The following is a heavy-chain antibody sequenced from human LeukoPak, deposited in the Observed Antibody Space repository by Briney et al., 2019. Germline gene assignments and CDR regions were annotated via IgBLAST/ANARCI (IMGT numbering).Heavy chain of an antibody. V-gene: IGHV3-33*06. CDR1: GFTFSSYG. D-gene: IGHD3-10*01. J-gene: IGHJ4*02. CDR2: IWYDGSNK. CDR3: AKSMVLGHSPLFDY. Sequence: GRSLRLSCAASGFTFSSYGMHWVRQAPGKGLEWVAVIWYDGSNKYYADSVKGRFTISRDNSKNTLYLQMNSLRAEDTAVYYCAKSMVLGHSPLFDYWGQGTLVTVSS.